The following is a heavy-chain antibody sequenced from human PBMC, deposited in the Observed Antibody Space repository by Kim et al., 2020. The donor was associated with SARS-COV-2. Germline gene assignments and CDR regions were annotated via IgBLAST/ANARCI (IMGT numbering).Heavy chain of an antibody. CDR1: GGSISSYY. V-gene: IGHV4-59*13. D-gene: IGHD3-10*01. Sequence: SETLSLTCTVSGGSISSYYWSWIRQPPGKGLEWIGYIYYSGSTNYNPSLKSRVTISVDTSKNQFSLKLSSVTAADTAVYYCAREGMVRGVRFRTYYFDYWGQGTLVTVSS. CDR2: IYYSGST. J-gene: IGHJ4*02. CDR3: AREGMVRGVRFRTYYFDY.